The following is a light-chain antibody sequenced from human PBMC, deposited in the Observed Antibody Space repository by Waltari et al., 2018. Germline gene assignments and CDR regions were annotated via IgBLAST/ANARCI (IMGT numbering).Light chain of an antibody. V-gene: IGKV1-9*01. CDR2: TSS. J-gene: IGKJ2*01. CDR3: QQLNTYPYT. Sequence: TRRASQDINTYLAWYQLKPGKAPKLLISTSSTLQTGVPSRFSGSGSGPDFTLTITSLQPEDLATYYCQQLNTYPYTFGQGTKLEIK. CDR1: QDINTY.